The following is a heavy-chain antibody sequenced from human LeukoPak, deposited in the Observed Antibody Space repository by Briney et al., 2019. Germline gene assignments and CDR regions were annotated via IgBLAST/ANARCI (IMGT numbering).Heavy chain of an antibody. CDR3: AKTQGYSGYDSESVK. D-gene: IGHD5-12*01. CDR2: LTGSGTTT. CDR1: GFTFSNYA. V-gene: IGHV3-23*01. Sequence: PGGSLRLSCAASGFTFSNYAMSWVRQAPGMGLEWVSVLTGSGTTTFYADSVKGRFNISRDNSKNTLYLQMNSLRAEDTAVYFCAKTQGYSGYDSESVKWGQGTLVSVSS. J-gene: IGHJ4*02.